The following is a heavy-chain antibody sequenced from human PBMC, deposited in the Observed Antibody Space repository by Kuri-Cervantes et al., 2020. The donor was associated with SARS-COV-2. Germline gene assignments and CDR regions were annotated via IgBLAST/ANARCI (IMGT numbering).Heavy chain of an antibody. CDR1: GYTFTNYV. Sequence: ASVKVSCKASGYTFTNYVITWVRQAPGQGLEWMGWISPYNGNTNYAQKVQGRVTMTTDTSTSTAYMELSSLRSEDTAVYYCSHYYDSSGYYYDYWGQGTLVTVSS. CDR3: SHYYDSSGYYYDY. V-gene: IGHV1-18*01. J-gene: IGHJ4*02. CDR2: ISPYNGNT. D-gene: IGHD3-22*01.